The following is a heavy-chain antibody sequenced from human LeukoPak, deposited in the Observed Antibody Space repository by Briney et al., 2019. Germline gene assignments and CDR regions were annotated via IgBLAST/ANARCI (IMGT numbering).Heavy chain of an antibody. CDR2: IYSGGST. J-gene: IGHJ4*02. D-gene: IGHD5-18*01. Sequence: PAGSLRLYCAASGFTVSSNYMNWVRQAPGKGLGGVSVIYSGGSTYYADSLKGRFTISRDNSKNTLYLQMNSLRAEDTAVYYCARDTGNTTMALDYWGQGTLVTVSS. CDR1: GFTVSSNY. CDR3: ARDTGNTTMALDY. V-gene: IGHV3-66*01.